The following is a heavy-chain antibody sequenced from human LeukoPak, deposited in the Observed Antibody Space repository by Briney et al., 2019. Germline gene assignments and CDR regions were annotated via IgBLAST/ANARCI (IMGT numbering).Heavy chain of an antibody. V-gene: IGHV1-18*01. CDR1: GYIFSSHG. D-gene: IGHD3-10*01. CDR2: ITTYKGNM. Sequence: ASVKVSCKASGYIFSSHGISWVRQAPGEGLEWMGWITTYKGNMAYAPKFQGRVTMTTDTSTSTAYMELRSLRSDDTAVYYCARDGNESGSGNFYSNGMDVWGQGTTVTVSS. CDR3: ARDGNESGSGNFYSNGMDV. J-gene: IGHJ6*02.